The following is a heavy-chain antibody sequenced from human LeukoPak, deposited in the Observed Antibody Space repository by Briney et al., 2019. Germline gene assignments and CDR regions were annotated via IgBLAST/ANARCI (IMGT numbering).Heavy chain of an antibody. J-gene: IGHJ4*02. CDR3: AKDAGDGYNWCSY. D-gene: IGHD5-24*01. V-gene: IGHV3-30*02. Sequence: GGSLRLSCAASGFTFSSYGMHWVRQAPGKGLEWVAFIRYDGSNKYYADSVKGRFTISRDNSKNTLYLQMNSLRAEDTAVYYCAKDAGDGYNWCSYWGQGTLVTVSS. CDR2: IRYDGSNK. CDR1: GFTFSSYG.